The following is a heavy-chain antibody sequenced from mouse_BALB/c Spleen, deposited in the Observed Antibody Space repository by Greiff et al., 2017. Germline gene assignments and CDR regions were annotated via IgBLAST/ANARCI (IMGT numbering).Heavy chain of an antibody. V-gene: IGHV5-6-3*01. CDR2: INSNGGST. CDR1: GFTFSSYG. J-gene: IGHJ1*01. CDR3: AREEGLYGPSGV. Sequence: EVQGVESGGGLVQPGGSLKLSCAASGFTFSSYGMSWVRQTPDKRLELVATINSNGGSTYYPDSVKGRFTISRDNAKNTLYLQMSSLKSEDTAMYYCAREEGLYGPSGVWGAGTTVTVSS. D-gene: IGHD1-1*02.